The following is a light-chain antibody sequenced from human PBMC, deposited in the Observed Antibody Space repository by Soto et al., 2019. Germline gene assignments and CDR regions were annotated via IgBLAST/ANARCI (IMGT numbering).Light chain of an antibody. CDR2: EVS. CDR3: ASYTTSNTLL. Sequence: QSALTQPASVSGSPGQSITISCTGTTSDVGGYNYVSWYQHHPGKAPKLMIFEVSHRPSGVSNRFSGSKSGNTASLTISGLQSEDEADYYCASYTTSNTLLIGGGNKLTVL. V-gene: IGLV2-14*01. CDR1: TSDVGGYNY. J-gene: IGLJ2*01.